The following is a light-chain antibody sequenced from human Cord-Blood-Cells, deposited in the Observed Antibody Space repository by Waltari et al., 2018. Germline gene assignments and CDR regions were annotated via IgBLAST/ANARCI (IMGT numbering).Light chain of an antibody. J-gene: IGKJ1*01. CDR3: QQYGSSTSVA. CDR1: QSVSSSC. V-gene: IGKV3-20*01. Sequence: DIVLPQSPGALSLSPGERDTLSSTASQSVSSSCLAWYQHKPGQAPRLLIYGASSRATGIPDRFSGSGSGTDFTLTISRLEPEDFAVYYCQQYGSSTSVAFGQGTKVEIK. CDR2: GAS.